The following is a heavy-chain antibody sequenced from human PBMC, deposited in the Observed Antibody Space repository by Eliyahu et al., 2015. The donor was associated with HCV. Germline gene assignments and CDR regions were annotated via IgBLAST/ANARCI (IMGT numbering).Heavy chain of an antibody. J-gene: IGHJ4*02. CDR2: XSPNSGNT. CDR3: ARVLRGGDRNSGYDRGFDC. Sequence: QVQLAQSGAEVKKPGVSVKVSCXASGYTFTSYDXNRVRQATGQGLEWRGWXSPNSGNTXYAQKFQGRVTMTSNTSISTAYMELSSLRSEDTAVYYCARVLRGGDRNSGYDRGFDCWGQGTLVTVSS. V-gene: IGHV1-8*01. CDR1: GYTFTSYD. D-gene: IGHD5-12*01.